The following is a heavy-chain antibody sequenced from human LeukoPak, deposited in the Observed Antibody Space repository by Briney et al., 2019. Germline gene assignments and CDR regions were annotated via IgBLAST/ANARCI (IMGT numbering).Heavy chain of an antibody. CDR3: AKDSNSGYVSVGPDY. V-gene: IGHV3-30*02. Sequence: GGSLRLSCQTSGFVFSNYGMHWVRQAPGKGLEWVAFVRHNGRSHYYADSGQGRFTISRDNSRNTLYLQMNSLRPEDTGVYSCAKDSNSGYVSVGPDYWGLGTLVTVSS. D-gene: IGHD5-12*01. J-gene: IGHJ4*02. CDR1: GFVFSNYG. CDR2: VRHNGRSH.